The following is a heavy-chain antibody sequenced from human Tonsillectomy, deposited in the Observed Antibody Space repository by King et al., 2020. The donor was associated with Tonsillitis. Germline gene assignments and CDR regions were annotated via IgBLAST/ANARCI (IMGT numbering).Heavy chain of an antibody. D-gene: IGHD3-3*01. Sequence: LQLQESGPGLVKPSETLSLTCTVSGGSISSSSYYWGWIRQPPGKGLEWIGSIYYSGSTYYNPSLKSRVTISVDTSKNQFSLKLSSVTAADTAVYYCARCYDFWSGYNYYYYMDVWGKGTTVTVSS. J-gene: IGHJ6*03. V-gene: IGHV4-39*01. CDR2: IYYSGST. CDR1: GGSISSSSYY. CDR3: ARCYDFWSGYNYYYYMDV.